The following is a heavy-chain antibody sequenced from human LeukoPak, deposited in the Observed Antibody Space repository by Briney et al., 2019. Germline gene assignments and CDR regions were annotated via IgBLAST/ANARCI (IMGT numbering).Heavy chain of an antibody. CDR1: GFTFSTYP. CDR3: AKGVYCGGDCYAYLDY. J-gene: IGHJ4*02. Sequence: PGGSLRLSCAASGFTFSTYPMGWVRQAPGKGPEWVSTISANGGSTTYANSVKGRFTISRDNSKNTLYLQVNSPRAEDTAVYYCAKGVYCGGDCYAYLDYRGQGTLVTVSS. CDR2: ISANGGST. V-gene: IGHV3-23*01. D-gene: IGHD2-21*02.